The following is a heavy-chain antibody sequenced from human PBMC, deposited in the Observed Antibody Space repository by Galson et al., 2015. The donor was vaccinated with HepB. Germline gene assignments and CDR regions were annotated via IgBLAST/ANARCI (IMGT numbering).Heavy chain of an antibody. Sequence: SLRLSCAASGFSFSNFAMSWVRQAPGKGLEWVSAMSASDGNTNYADSVKGRFTISRDNSRNTLYLQMNSLRAEDTAVYYCAKDRKRVTVLAVAYDTWGQGTLVTVSS. CDR3: AKDRKRVTVLAVAYDT. CDR2: MSASDGNT. CDR1: GFSFSNFA. D-gene: IGHD6-19*01. V-gene: IGHV3-23*01. J-gene: IGHJ5*02.